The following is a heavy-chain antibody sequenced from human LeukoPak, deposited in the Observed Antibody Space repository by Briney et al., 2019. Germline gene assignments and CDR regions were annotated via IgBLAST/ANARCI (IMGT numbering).Heavy chain of an antibody. D-gene: IGHD6-19*01. Sequence: GGSLRLSCAASGFTFSSYWMHWVRQAPGKGLVWVSRINSDGSSTSYADSVKGRFTISRDNAKNTLYLQMNSLRAEDTAVYYCAKASSGWSPFDYWGQGTLSPSPQ. J-gene: IGHJ4*02. CDR2: INSDGSST. CDR1: GFTFSSYW. V-gene: IGHV3-74*01. CDR3: AKASSGWSPFDY.